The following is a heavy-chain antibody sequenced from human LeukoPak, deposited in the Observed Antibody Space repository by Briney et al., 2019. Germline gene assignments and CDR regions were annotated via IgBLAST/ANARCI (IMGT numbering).Heavy chain of an antibody. J-gene: IGHJ4*02. D-gene: IGHD1-26*01. V-gene: IGHV1-69*06. CDR2: IIPIFGTA. Sequence: GSSVKVSCKASGGTFSSYAISWVRQAPGQGLEWMGGIIPIFGTANYAQKFQGRVTITADKSTSTAYMELSSLRSEDTAVYYCARELSGSYHFDYWGQGTLVTVSS. CDR1: GGTFSSYA. CDR3: ARELSGSYHFDY.